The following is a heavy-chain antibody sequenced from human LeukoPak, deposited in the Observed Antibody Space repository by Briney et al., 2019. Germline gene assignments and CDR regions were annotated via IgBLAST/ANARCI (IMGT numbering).Heavy chain of an antibody. CDR3: ARAALTYYYGSGSYMADY. J-gene: IGHJ4*02. CDR1: GYTLTELS. CDR2: FDPEDGET. D-gene: IGHD3-10*01. V-gene: IGHV1-24*01. Sequence: ASVKVSCKVSGYTLTELSMHWVRQAPGKGLEWMGGFDPEDGETIYAQKFQGRVTMTEDTSTDTAYMELSSLRSEDTAVYYCARAALTYYYGSGSYMADYWGQGTLVTVSS.